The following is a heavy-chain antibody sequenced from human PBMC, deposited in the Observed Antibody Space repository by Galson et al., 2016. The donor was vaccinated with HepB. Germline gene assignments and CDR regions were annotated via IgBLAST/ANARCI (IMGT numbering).Heavy chain of an antibody. CDR3: ARGGGKPGISYGLDV. CDR1: GFTFSSYW. CDR2: INSDGGSK. V-gene: IGHV3-74*01. D-gene: IGHD3-10*01. J-gene: IGHJ6*02. Sequence: LRLSCAASGFTFSSYWMHWVRQAPGKGLVWVSRINSDGGSKDYADSVTGRFTISRDNAKNTLYLQMNSLRDEDTAVYLCARGGGKPGISYGLDVWGQGTTVTVS.